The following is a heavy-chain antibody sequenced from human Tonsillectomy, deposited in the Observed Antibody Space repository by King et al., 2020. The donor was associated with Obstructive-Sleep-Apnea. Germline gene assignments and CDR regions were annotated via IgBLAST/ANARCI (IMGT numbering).Heavy chain of an antibody. V-gene: IGHV3-20*01. CDR2: INGNGCST. Sequence: VQLVESGGGVVRPGGSLRLSCAASGFTFDDYGMSWVRQAPGKGLEWVSGINGNGCSTGYSDSVKGRFTISRDNAKNSLYLQMNSLRAEDTALYHCAGEETSSCYFVSWSFDLWGRGTLVTVSS. CDR3: AGEETSSCYFVSWSFDL. J-gene: IGHJ2*01. CDR1: GFTFDDYG. D-gene: IGHD3-22*01.